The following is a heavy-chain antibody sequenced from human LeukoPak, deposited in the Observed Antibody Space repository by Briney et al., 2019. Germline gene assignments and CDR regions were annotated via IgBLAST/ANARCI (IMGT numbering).Heavy chain of an antibody. Sequence: GGSLRLSCAASGFTFTTYAMSWVRQAPGKGLEWVSVVSGSGGSTYYADSVKGRFTIPRDNSKNTLYLQMSSLRAEDTAVYYCAKSLLRYFDWYFDYWGQGTLVTVSS. V-gene: IGHV3-23*01. CDR3: AKSLLRYFDWYFDY. CDR2: VSGSGGST. J-gene: IGHJ4*02. CDR1: GFTFTTYA. D-gene: IGHD3-9*01.